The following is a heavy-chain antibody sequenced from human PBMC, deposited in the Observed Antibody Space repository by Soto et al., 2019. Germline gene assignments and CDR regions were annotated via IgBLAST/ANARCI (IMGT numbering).Heavy chain of an antibody. V-gene: IGHV5-51*01. Sequence: PGESLKISCKASGYSFSSYWIAWVRQMPGKGLEWMGIIYPADSDIRYSESSEGHVTISVDKSISTAYLQWSSLKASDTAIYYCETRPFPTPSFGMDVWGQGTTVTVSS. CDR1: GYSFSSYW. CDR2: IYPADSDI. D-gene: IGHD2-21*01. J-gene: IGHJ6*02. CDR3: ETRPFPTPSFGMDV.